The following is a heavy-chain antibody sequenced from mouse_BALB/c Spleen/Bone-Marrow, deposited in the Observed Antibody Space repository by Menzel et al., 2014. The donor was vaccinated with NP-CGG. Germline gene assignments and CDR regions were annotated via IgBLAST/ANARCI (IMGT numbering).Heavy chain of an antibody. D-gene: IGHD4-1*01. Sequence: VQLQQSGPELVKPGASVKIPCKASGYTFTDYNMDWVKQSHGKSLEWIGDINPNNGGTIYNQKFKGKATLTVDKSSSTAYMEPRSLASEDSAVYYCARGELGRFAYWGQGTLVTVSA. CDR3: ARGELGRFAY. CDR1: GYTFTDYN. V-gene: IGHV1-18*01. J-gene: IGHJ3*01. CDR2: INPNNGGT.